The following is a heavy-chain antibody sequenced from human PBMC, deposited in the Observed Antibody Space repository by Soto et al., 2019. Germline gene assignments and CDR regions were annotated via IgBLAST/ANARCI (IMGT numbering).Heavy chain of an antibody. D-gene: IGHD6-13*01. CDR1: GFTFSSYS. J-gene: IGHJ6*02. CDR2: ISSSSSYI. CDR3: ARHQGPAAGNYGMDV. V-gene: IGHV3-21*01. Sequence: GGSLRLSCAASGFTFSSYSMNWVRQAPGKGLEWVASISSSSSYIYYADSVKGRFTISRDKAKNSLFLHMSSLRAEDTALYYCARHQGPAAGNYGMDVWGRGTTVTVSS.